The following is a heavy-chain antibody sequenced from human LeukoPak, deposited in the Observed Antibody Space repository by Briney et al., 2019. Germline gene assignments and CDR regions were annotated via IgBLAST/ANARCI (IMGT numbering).Heavy chain of an antibody. D-gene: IGHD3-16*01. Sequence: PGGSLRLSCAASGFTFSSYAMSWVRQAPGKGLEWVPAISGSGGSTYYADSVNGRFTISRDNSKNTLYLQMNSLRAEDTAVYYCARGSVGGGNYFDYWGQGTLVTVSS. J-gene: IGHJ4*02. V-gene: IGHV3-23*01. CDR2: ISGSGGST. CDR3: ARGSVGGGNYFDY. CDR1: GFTFSSYA.